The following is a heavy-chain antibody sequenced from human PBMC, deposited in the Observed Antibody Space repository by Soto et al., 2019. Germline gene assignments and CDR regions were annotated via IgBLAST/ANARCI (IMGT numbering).Heavy chain of an antibody. Sequence: PCKVLEWVAVIWYDGSKKYYADSVKGRFTISRDNSKNTLYLQRNSLRAEDTAVYYCARDRFGYCSGGSCYFPQSYYYYYGMDVWGQGTTVTVS. V-gene: IGHV3-33*01. CDR3: ARDRFGYCSGGSCYFPQSYYYYYGMDV. J-gene: IGHJ6*02. D-gene: IGHD2-15*01. CDR2: IWYDGSKK.